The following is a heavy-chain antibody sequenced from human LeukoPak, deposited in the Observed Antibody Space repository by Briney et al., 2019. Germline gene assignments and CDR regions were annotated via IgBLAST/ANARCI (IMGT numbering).Heavy chain of an antibody. J-gene: IGHJ5*02. CDR3: ARNNWFDP. CDR2: ISHSGST. CDR1: GGSFSSYY. Sequence: SETLSLTCAVYGGSFSSYYWNWIRQTPGKGLEWIGEISHSGSTNYNPSFSSRITISIDMSKNQLSLRLTSVTAADTAVYYCARNNWFDPWGQGTLVTVSS. V-gene: IGHV4-34*01.